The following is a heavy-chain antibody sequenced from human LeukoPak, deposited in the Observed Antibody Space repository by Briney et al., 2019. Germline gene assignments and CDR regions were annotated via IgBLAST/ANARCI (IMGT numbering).Heavy chain of an antibody. V-gene: IGHV3-23*01. CDR1: GFTFSSYA. Sequence: GGSLRLSCAASGFTFSSYAMSWVRQAPGKGLEWVSAISGSGGSTYYADSVKGRFTISRDNSKNTLYLQMKSLRAEETAVYYCAKDIVVVPAAILGRSYYYYGMDVWGKGTTVTVSS. D-gene: IGHD2-2*01. CDR3: AKDIVVVPAAILGRSYYYYGMDV. J-gene: IGHJ6*04. CDR2: ISGSGGST.